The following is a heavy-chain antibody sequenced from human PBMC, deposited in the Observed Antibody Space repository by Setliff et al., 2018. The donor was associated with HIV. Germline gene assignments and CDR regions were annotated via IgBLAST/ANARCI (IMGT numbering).Heavy chain of an antibody. V-gene: IGHV4-59*01. J-gene: IGHJ3*02. CDR3: ARTVYGGNEDAFDI. Sequence: SETLSLTCTVSGAPLSSYYLNWIRQPPGKGLEWIGYIFYSGTTNYNPSLKSRVTMSVDASKNQFSLRLTSMTAADTAVYYCARTVYGGNEDAFDIWGQGTMVTVSS. CDR1: GAPLSSYY. D-gene: IGHD4-17*01. CDR2: IFYSGTT.